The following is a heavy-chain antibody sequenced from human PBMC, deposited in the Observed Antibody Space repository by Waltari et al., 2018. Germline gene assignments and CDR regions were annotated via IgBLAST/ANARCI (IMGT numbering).Heavy chain of an antibody. D-gene: IGHD1-7*01. CDR1: GYTFTGYY. J-gene: IGHJ6*02. CDR2: INPNSVGT. Sequence: QVQLVQSGAEVKKPGASVKVSCKASGYTFTGYYMHWVRQAPGQGLEWMGRINPNSVGTNYAQKFQGRVTMTRDTSISTAYMELSRLRSDDTAVYYCARRLGTTLLRGDYGMDVWGQGTTVTVSS. CDR3: ARRLGTTLLRGDYGMDV. V-gene: IGHV1-2*06.